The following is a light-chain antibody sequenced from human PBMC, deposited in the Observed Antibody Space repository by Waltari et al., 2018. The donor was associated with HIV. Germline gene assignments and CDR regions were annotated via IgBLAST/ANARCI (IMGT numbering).Light chain of an antibody. J-gene: IGLJ2*01. Sequence: QSVLTQPPSVSATPGQTVTISCSGSTSNIGNNFVSLYPRTPDTRPKPPIYNNTERPSGIPACFSVSKSGTSATLGITGLQTGDEADYYCATWDSSLNGVLFGGGTKLTAL. V-gene: IGLV1-51*01. CDR1: TSNIGNNF. CDR2: NNT. CDR3: ATWDSSLNGVL.